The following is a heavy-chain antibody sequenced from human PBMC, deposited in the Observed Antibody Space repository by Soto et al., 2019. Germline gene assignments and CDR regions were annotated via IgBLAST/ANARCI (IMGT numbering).Heavy chain of an antibody. CDR1: GLTFSSYW. V-gene: IGHV3-74*01. J-gene: IGHJ4*02. Sequence: EVQLVESGGGLVQPGGSLRLSCAAPGLTFSSYWMHWVRQAPGKGLVWVSRINTDGSSTTYADSVKGRFTISRDNTKNTLYLQMNSLRVEDTAVYYCARASGSNIHFDYWGQGTLVTVSS. CDR2: INTDGSST. D-gene: IGHD1-26*01. CDR3: ARASGSNIHFDY.